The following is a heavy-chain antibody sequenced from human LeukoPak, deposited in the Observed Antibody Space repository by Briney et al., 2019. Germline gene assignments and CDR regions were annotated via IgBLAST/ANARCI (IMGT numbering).Heavy chain of an antibody. Sequence: GASVNVSCKASVYTFTSYGISWVRQPPGQGLEGMGWISAYNGNTNYAQKLQGRVTMTTDTSTSTAYMELRSLRSDDTAVYYCARDYTVTKPFDYWGQGTLVTVSS. CDR2: ISAYNGNT. D-gene: IGHD4-17*01. CDR1: VYTFTSYG. V-gene: IGHV1-18*01. CDR3: ARDYTVTKPFDY. J-gene: IGHJ4*02.